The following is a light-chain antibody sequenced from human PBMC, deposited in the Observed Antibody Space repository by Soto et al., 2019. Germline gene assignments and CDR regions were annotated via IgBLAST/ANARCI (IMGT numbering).Light chain of an antibody. CDR1: QGISDW. CDR2: KAS. J-gene: IGKJ4*01. V-gene: IGKV1-5*03. CDR3: QQCTSPLI. Sequence: DIQMTQSPSTLSASVGDRVTITCRASQGISDWLAWYQQRPGKAPNLLIYKASTLAPGVPSRFSGSGSGTEFTLTISSLQPDDFATDYCQQCTSPLIFGGGTKVEI.